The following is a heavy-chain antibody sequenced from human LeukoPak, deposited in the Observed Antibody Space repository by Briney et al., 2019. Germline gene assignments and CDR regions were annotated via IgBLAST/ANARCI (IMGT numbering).Heavy chain of an antibody. CDR2: IYYSGST. CDR1: GGSISSYY. D-gene: IGHD3-22*01. CDR3: ARDRRDYYDSSGYFDY. Sequence: PSGTLSLTCTVSGGSISSYYWSWIRQPPGKGLEWIGYIYYSGSTNYNPSLKSRVTISVDTSKNQFSLKLSTVTAADTAMYYCARDRRDYYDSSGYFDYWGQGTLVTVSS. V-gene: IGHV4-59*01. J-gene: IGHJ4*02.